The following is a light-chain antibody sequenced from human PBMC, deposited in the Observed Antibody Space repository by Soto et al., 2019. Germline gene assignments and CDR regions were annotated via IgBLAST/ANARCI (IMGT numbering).Light chain of an antibody. Sequence: VLTQSPAILSLSPGERATLSCRASQSVSNYLAWYQQRPGQAPRLLIYDSSNRATGITARFSASGSGTDLTLTISSLEPEDFAVYYCQQRRVWPLTFVGGTKVEIK. V-gene: IGKV3-11*01. CDR3: QQRRVWPLT. J-gene: IGKJ4*01. CDR2: DSS. CDR1: QSVSNY.